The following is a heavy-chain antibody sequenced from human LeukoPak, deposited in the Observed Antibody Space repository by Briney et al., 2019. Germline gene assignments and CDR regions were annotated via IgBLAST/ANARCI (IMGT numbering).Heavy chain of an antibody. D-gene: IGHD3-16*02. CDR3: ARVGGRYSPLGY. Sequence: GGSLRLSCAASGFTFSSYWMSWVRQPPGKGLEWVANIKQGGSEKYYVDSVKGRFTISRDNEKNSLFLEMTGLRAEDTAVYYCARVGGRYSPLGYWGQGTLVTVSS. V-gene: IGHV3-7*01. CDR1: GFTFSSYW. CDR2: IKQGGSEK. J-gene: IGHJ4*02.